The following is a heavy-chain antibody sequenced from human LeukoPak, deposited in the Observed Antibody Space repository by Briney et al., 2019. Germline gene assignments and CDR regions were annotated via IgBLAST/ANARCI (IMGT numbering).Heavy chain of an antibody. CDR1: GGSISSGGYS. V-gene: IGHV4-30-4*07. D-gene: IGHD5-18*01. CDR2: IYYSEST. CDR3: ARLGYSYGAFDY. J-gene: IGHJ4*02. Sequence: SETLSLTCAVSGGSISSGGYSWSWIRQPPGTGLEWIGYIYYSESTQYNPSLKSRVTISLDTSKNQFSLKLSSVTAADTAVYYCARLGYSYGAFDYWGPGTLVTVSS.